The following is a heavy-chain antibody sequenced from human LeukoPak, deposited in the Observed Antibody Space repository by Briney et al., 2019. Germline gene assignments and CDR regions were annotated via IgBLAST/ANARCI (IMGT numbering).Heavy chain of an antibody. V-gene: IGHV1-24*01. CDR1: GKPLSELA. CDR3: LAFARGFNRGIPVAGYFNF. D-gene: IGHD6-19*01. J-gene: IGHJ4*02. Sequence: ASVKVSCKVSGKPLSELAVHWVRQSPTQGLEWMGGFDPEDAETVYTQKFQGRITMTEDKSTDTAYMELSGLRSEDSAVYFCLAFARGFNRGIPVAGYFNFWGQGTLVTVSS. CDR2: FDPEDAET.